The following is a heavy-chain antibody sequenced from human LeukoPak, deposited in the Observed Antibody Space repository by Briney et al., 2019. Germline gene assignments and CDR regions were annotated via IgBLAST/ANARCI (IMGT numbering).Heavy chain of an antibody. CDR2: MNPNSGNT. CDR1: GYPFTSYD. D-gene: IGHD6-6*01. J-gene: IGHJ5*02. Sequence: ASVKVSCKASGYPFTSYDINWVRQATGQGLEWMGWMNPNSGNTGYAQKFQGRVTFSRNTSITTAYMELSSLRSEDTAVYYCARAIRADRRGSWFDPWGQGTLVTVST. CDR3: ARAIRADRRGSWFDP. V-gene: IGHV1-8*03.